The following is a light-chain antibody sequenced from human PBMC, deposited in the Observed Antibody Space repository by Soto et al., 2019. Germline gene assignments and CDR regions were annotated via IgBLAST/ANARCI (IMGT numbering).Light chain of an antibody. CDR1: QRLRGY. J-gene: IGKJ2*01. CDR2: GVS. Sequence: EIVMTQSPATLSVSPGERATLSCRASQRLRGYLAWYQHKPGHAPRLLIYGVSSRATGIPAKFSGSGSETDFTLTISSLQSEDSAVYYCQQYTKWPHTFGQGTKLEIK. CDR3: QQYTKWPHT. V-gene: IGKV3-15*01.